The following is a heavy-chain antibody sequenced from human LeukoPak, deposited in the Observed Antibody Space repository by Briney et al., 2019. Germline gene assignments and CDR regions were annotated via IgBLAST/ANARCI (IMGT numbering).Heavy chain of an antibody. CDR1: GGSFSGYY. J-gene: IGHJ4*02. Sequence: SETLSLTCAVYGGSFSGYYWSWIRQPPGKGLEWIGEINHSGSTNYNPSRKSQVTISVDTSKNQFSLKLSSVTAADTAVYYCAGGGTEGYYFDYWGQGTLVTVSS. CDR2: INHSGST. CDR3: AGGGTEGYYFDY. D-gene: IGHD1-1*01. V-gene: IGHV4-34*01.